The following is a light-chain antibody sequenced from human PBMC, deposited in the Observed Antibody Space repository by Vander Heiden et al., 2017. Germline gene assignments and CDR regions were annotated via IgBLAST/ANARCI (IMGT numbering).Light chain of an antibody. J-gene: IGKJ2*01. Sequence: DIVLTQSPASLAVSLGERATINCKSSQSVLYSSNNKNYLVWYQQKPGQPPKLLIYWASTRESGVPDRFSGSASGTDFTLTISSLQAEDVAVYYCQQYYTTPYTFGQGTELEIK. CDR2: WAS. CDR1: QSVLYSSNNKNY. V-gene: IGKV4-1*01. CDR3: QQYYTTPYT.